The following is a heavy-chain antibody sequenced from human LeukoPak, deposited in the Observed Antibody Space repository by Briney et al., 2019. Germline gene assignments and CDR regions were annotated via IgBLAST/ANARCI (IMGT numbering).Heavy chain of an antibody. CDR1: GGTFISYA. CDR3: ARGPVGAGHLDY. J-gene: IGHJ4*02. D-gene: IGHD1-26*01. Sequence: GASVKVSCKASGGTFISYAISWVRQAPGQGLEWMGGIIPIFGTANYAQKFQGRVTITADESTSTAYMELSSLRSEDTAVYYCARGPVGAGHLDYWGQGTLVTVSS. CDR2: IIPIFGTA. V-gene: IGHV1-69*13.